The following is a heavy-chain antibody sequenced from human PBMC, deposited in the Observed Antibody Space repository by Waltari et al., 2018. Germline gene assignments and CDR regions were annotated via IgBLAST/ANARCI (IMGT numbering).Heavy chain of an antibody. CDR2: INHGGST. V-gene: IGHV4-34*02. J-gene: IGHJ4*02. CDR1: GESFSGYY. D-gene: IGHD1-20*01. CDR3: AHITGG. Sequence: QVYLQQWGAGLLKPLETLSLTCAVYGESFSGYYWTWIRQTPGKGLEWIGEINHGGSTNYNPSLKSRVTISVDTSKNQFSLKLTSVTVADTAVYFCAHITGGWGQGTLVTVSS.